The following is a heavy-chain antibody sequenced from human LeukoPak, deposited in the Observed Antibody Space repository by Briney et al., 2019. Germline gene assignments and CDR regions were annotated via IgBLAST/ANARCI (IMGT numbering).Heavy chain of an antibody. J-gene: IGHJ4*02. CDR2: VDPEDGET. CDR3: ARLGGSNRHFDY. V-gene: IGHV1-69-2*01. Sequence: PRATVKISCKVSGYTFTDYYMHWVQQAPGKGLEWMGLVDPEDGETIYAEKFQGRVTITADTSTDTAYMELSSLSSVTAADTAVYYCARLGGSNRHFDYCGQGTLVTVSS. D-gene: IGHD3-16*01. CDR1: GYTFTDYY.